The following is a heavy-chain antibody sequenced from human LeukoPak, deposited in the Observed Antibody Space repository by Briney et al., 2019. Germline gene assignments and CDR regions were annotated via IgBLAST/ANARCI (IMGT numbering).Heavy chain of an antibody. J-gene: IGHJ4*02. CDR1: GFIFSNSW. V-gene: IGHV3-74*01. CDR2: IDDSGSGT. D-gene: IGHD3-22*01. Sequence: GGSLRLSCVASGFIFSNSWMHWVRQAPGKGLVWVSRIDDSGSGTTYADSVKGRFTISRDNAKNTLCLQMNSLRAEDTAVYYCVRFSYDSSGYTAGDYWGQGTLVTVSS. CDR3: VRFSYDSSGYTAGDY.